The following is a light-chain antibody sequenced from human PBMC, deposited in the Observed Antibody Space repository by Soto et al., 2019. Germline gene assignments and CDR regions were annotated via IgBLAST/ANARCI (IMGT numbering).Light chain of an antibody. CDR2: GAS. J-gene: IGKJ1*01. Sequence: IVLTQSPGTLSLSPGERATLSCRASQSVSSSNLAWYQQKPGQAPRLLIYGASSRATGIPDRFSGSGSGTDFTLTISRLEPEDFAVYYCQQYGSSPRTFGQGTKVEIK. CDR1: QSVSSSN. CDR3: QQYGSSPRT. V-gene: IGKV3-20*01.